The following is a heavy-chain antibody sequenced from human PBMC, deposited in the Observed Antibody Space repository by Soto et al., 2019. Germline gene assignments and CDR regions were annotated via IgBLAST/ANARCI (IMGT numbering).Heavy chain of an antibody. CDR2: INAGNGNT. CDR3: ARDMVRGVIITNWFDP. D-gene: IGHD3-10*01. Sequence: GASVKVSCKASGYTFTSYAMHWVRQAPGQRLEWMGWINAGNGNTKYSQKFQGRVTITRDTSASTAYMELSSLRSEDTAVYYCARDMVRGVIITNWFDPWGQGTLVTVSS. J-gene: IGHJ5*02. CDR1: GYTFTSYA. V-gene: IGHV1-3*01.